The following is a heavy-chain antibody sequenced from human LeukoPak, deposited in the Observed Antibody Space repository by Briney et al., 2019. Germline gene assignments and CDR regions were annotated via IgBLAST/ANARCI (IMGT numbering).Heavy chain of an antibody. J-gene: IGHJ5*02. CDR3: ARGVTTTHSNWFDP. V-gene: IGHV1-2*02. CDR2: INPNSGGT. Sequence: LWASVKVSCKASGYTFTGYYMHWVRQAPGQGLEWMGWINPNSGGTNYAQKFQGRVTMTRDTSISTAYMELSRLRSDDTAVYYCARGVTTTHSNWFDPWGQGTLVTVSS. D-gene: IGHD4-17*01. CDR1: GYTFTGYY.